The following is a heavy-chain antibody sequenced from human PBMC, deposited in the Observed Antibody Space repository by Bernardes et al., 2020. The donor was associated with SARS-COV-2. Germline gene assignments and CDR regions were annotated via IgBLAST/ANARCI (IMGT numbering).Heavy chain of an antibody. CDR2: MHNSGST. CDR3: VGSSCGIDCYIGGLRSWDYGMDI. Sequence: SETLSLTCTVSGGSLSSSGYYWGWIRQPPGKGLGWIGSMHNSGSTYHNPSLKSRATISIDTSKNQVFLRLNSMTAADTSVYYCVGSSCGIDCYIGGLRSWDYGMDIWGQGTTVTVSS. J-gene: IGHJ6*02. D-gene: IGHD2-21*01. CDR1: GGSLSSSGYY. V-gene: IGHV4-39*01.